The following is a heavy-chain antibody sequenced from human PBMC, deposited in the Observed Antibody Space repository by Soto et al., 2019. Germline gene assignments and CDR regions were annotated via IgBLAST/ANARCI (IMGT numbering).Heavy chain of an antibody. CDR1: GGSISSSSYY. CDR2: IYYSGST. J-gene: IGHJ6*02. V-gene: IGHV4-39*01. Sequence: PSETLSLTCTVSGGSISSSSYYWGWIRQPPGKGLEWIGSIYYSGSTYYNPSLKSRVTISVDTSKNQFSLKLSSVTAADTAVYYCASPTTVTTWTYYGMDVWGQGTTVTVSS. CDR3: ASPTTVTTWTYYGMDV. D-gene: IGHD4-4*01.